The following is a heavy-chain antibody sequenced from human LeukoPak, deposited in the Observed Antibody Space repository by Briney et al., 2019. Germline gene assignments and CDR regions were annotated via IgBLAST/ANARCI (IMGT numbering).Heavy chain of an antibody. D-gene: IGHD2/OR15-2a*01. V-gene: IGHV3-33*01. CDR2: IWYDGSNK. Sequence: PGGSLRLSCAASGFTFSSYGMHWVRQAPGKGLEWVADIWYDGSNKYYADSVKGRFTISRDNSKNTLYLQMNSLRAEDTAVYYCAREGIVTRGTHFYYYGMDVWGKGTTVTVSS. J-gene: IGHJ6*04. CDR1: GFTFSSYG. CDR3: AREGIVTRGTHFYYYGMDV.